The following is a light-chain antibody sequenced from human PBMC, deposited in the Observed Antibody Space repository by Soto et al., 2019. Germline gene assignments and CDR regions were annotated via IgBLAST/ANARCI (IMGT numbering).Light chain of an antibody. Sequence: EIVMTQSPATLSLSPGERATLSCRASQSVGKYLVWYQQKPGQAPRLLIYDASNRATGIPARFSGSGSGTDFTLTISSLEPEDFALYYCQQRGNWPSFGGGTKVDI. V-gene: IGKV3-11*01. CDR3: QQRGNWPS. CDR1: QSVGKY. J-gene: IGKJ4*01. CDR2: DAS.